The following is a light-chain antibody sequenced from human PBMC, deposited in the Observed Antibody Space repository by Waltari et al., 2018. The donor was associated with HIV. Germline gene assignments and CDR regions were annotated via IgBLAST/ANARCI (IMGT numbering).Light chain of an antibody. CDR1: SLDIGLYAS. CDR3: TSHTLTRILL. CDR2: GVN. Sequence: QSALTQPASMSGSPGQSITISCTGSSLDIGLYASVSWYQHLPNTAPQLIIYGVNRRPLGITSRFSASKSGDVASLTISGLQAEDEADYYCTSHTLTRILLFGGGTRLTVL. V-gene: IGLV2-14*01. J-gene: IGLJ3*02.